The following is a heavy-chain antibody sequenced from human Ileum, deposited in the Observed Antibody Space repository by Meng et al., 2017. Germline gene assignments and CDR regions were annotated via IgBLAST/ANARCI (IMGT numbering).Heavy chain of an antibody. CDR3: ARHGGYSQDF. V-gene: IGHV4-4*02. CDR2: ISHSGSA. J-gene: IGHJ4*02. CDR1: SCSNNINTY. Sequence: VQLQGSGPGLVRPSGTLSLPCAVSSCSNNINTYWSGVRQPPGKGLEGIGQISHSGSAYYNPSLKSRVTMSVDKSKSQFSLMLTSVTAADTAIYYCARHGGYSQDFWGQGTLVTVSS. D-gene: IGHD4-23*01.